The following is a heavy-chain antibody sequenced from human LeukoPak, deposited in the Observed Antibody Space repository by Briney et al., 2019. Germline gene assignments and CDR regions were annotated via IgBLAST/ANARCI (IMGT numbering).Heavy chain of an antibody. CDR3: ARDDINSGYSYGHNPYFDY. CDR2: ISSSSSTI. V-gene: IGHV3-48*01. CDR1: GFTFSSYS. J-gene: IGHJ4*02. Sequence: PGGSLRLSCAASGFTFSSYSMNWVRQAPGKGLEWVSYISSSSSTIYYADSVKGRFTISRDNAKNSLYLQMNSLRAEDTAVYYCARDDINSGYSYGHNPYFDYWGQGTLVTVSS. D-gene: IGHD5-18*01.